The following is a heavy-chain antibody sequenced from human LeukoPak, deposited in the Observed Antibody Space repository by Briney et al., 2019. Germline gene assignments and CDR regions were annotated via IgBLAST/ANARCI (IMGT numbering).Heavy chain of an antibody. Sequence: SETLSLTCAVYGGSFSGYYWSWIRLPPGKGLEWIGEINHSGSTNYNPSLKSRVTISVDTSKNQFSLKLSSVTAADTAVYYCARSGVVPASLYYYYYYMDVWGKGTTVTVSS. D-gene: IGHD2-2*01. CDR2: INHSGST. CDR3: ARSGVVPASLYYYYYYMDV. CDR1: GGSFSGYY. J-gene: IGHJ6*03. V-gene: IGHV4-34*01.